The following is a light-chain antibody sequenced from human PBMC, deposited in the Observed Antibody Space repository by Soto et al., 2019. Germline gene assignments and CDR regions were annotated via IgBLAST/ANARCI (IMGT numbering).Light chain of an antibody. CDR3: QQSYSTLFT. CDR1: QIVIRY. V-gene: IGKV1-39*01. Sequence: IQMTQFPSSLSASVGDRVTITCRAGQIVIRYLNWYQQKPGRAPNLLIYAVSNLQSGVPSRFSGSGSGTEFTLTISDLQPEDFATYYCQQSYSTLFTFGPGTKVEIK. J-gene: IGKJ3*01. CDR2: AVS.